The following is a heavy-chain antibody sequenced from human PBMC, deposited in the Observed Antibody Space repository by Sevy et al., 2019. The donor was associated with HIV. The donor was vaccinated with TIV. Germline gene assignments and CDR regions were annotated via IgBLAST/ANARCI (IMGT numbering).Heavy chain of an antibody. D-gene: IGHD5-12*01. CDR3: ARAVATTHYYHYGMDV. Sequence: GGSLRLSCTASGFTFSSNAMYWVRQAPDKGLEWVAVVCYDESNKDHADSVKGRFTISRDNSKNSLYLQMNSLRAEDTAVYYCARAVATTHYYHYGMDVWGQGTTVTVSS. J-gene: IGHJ6*02. V-gene: IGHV3-33*01. CDR2: VCYDESNK. CDR1: GFTFSSNA.